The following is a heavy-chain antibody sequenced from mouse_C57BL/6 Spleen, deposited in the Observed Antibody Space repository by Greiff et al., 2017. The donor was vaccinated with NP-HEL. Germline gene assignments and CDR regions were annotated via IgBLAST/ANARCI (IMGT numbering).Heavy chain of an antibody. Sequence: VQLQQSGPELVKPGASVKISCKASGYAFSSSWMNWVKQRPGKGLEWIGRIYPGDGDTNYNGKFKGKATLTADKSSSTAYMQLSSLTSEDSAVYFCARFGYSGWFAYWGQGTLVTVSA. D-gene: IGHD2-3*01. CDR1: GYAFSSSW. J-gene: IGHJ3*01. CDR2: IYPGDGDT. V-gene: IGHV1-82*01. CDR3: ARFGYSGWFAY.